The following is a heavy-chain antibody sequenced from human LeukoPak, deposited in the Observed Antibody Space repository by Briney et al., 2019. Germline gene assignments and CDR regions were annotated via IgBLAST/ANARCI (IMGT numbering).Heavy chain of an antibody. CDR2: TRNKANSYTT. CDR1: GFTFSDHY. Sequence: GGSLRLSCAASGFTFSDHYIDWVRQAPGKGLEWVGRTRNKANSYTTEYAASVKGRFTISRDESKNSQYLQMNSLKTEDTAVYYCAREYYDSSGYPHDAFDIWGQGTMVTVSS. D-gene: IGHD3-22*01. CDR3: AREYYDSSGYPHDAFDI. J-gene: IGHJ3*02. V-gene: IGHV3-72*01.